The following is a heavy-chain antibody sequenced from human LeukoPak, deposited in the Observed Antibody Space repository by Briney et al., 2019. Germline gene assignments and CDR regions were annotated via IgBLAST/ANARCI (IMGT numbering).Heavy chain of an antibody. V-gene: IGHV4-34*01. CDR2: IKPSGIT. CDR1: GGSFSGYY. Sequence: KAWETLSLTCVVYGGSFSGYYWGWIRQPPGKGLEWIGGIKPSGITNYNQSLKSRVTISADTPKNQFSLRLSSVTAADTAVYYCARGSRWSGEKVGYFDRWGQGNLVTVSS. D-gene: IGHD3-10*01. J-gene: IGHJ4*02. CDR3: ARGSRWSGEKVGYFDR.